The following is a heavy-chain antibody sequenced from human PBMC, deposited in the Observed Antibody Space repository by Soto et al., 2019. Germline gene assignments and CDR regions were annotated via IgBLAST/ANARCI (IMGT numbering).Heavy chain of an antibody. J-gene: IGHJ3*02. CDR2: INPDGSAT. CDR1: GFTFSSYW. V-gene: IGHV3-74*01. CDR3: ATGPSPAFDI. Sequence: GGSLRLSCAASGFTFSSYWMHWVRQAPGKGLVWVSRINPDGSATNYADSVKGRFTISRDNAKNTLYLQMNSLRAEDTAVFYCATGPSPAFDIWGLGTMVTVSS.